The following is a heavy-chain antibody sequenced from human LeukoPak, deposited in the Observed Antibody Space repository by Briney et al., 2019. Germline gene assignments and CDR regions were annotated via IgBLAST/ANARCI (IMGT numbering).Heavy chain of an antibody. Sequence: PGGSLRLSCAASGFTFSSHAVHWVRQAPGKGLEWVTIISYDGAYKHYADSVKGRFTISRDNSKNTLFLQMNSLRTEDTAVYYCVRPVFERGSGLDVWGQGTTVTVSS. V-gene: IGHV3-30*04. J-gene: IGHJ6*02. D-gene: IGHD3-10*01. CDR2: ISYDGAYK. CDR3: VRPVFERGSGLDV. CDR1: GFTFSSHA.